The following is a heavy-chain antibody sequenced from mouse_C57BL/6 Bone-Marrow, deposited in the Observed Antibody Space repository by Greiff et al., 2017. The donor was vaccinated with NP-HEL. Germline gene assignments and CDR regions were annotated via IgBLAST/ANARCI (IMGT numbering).Heavy chain of an antibody. CDR3: ARLGSNWDTFDY. Sequence: EVHLVESGPVLVKPGASVKMSCKASGYTFTDYYMNWVKQSHGKSLEWIGVINPYNGGTSYNQKFKGKATLTVDKSSSTAYMELNSLTSEDSAVYYCARLGSNWDTFDYWGQGTTLTVSS. J-gene: IGHJ2*01. D-gene: IGHD4-1*01. CDR2: INPYNGGT. V-gene: IGHV1-19*01. CDR1: GYTFTDYY.